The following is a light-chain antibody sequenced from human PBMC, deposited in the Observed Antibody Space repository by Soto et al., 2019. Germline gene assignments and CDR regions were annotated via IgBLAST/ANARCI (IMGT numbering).Light chain of an antibody. CDR2: DVT. V-gene: IGLV2-14*01. CDR1: SSDVGGYNF. CDR3: TSYTSNSTLI. Sequence: QSALTQPASVSGSPGQSISISGTGTSSDVGGYNFVSWYQQHPGKAPKLMIYDVTNRPSGVSNRFSGSKSGNTASLTISGLQAEDEADYFCTSYTSNSTLIFGGGTKLTVL. J-gene: IGLJ2*01.